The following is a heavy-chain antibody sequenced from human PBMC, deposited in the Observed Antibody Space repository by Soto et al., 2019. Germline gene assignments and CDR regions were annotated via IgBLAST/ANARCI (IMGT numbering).Heavy chain of an antibody. D-gene: IGHD3-10*01. Sequence: EVQLVESGGGLVQPGGSLRLSCAASGFTFSSYWMSWVRQAPGKGLEWVANIKQDGSEKYYVDSVKGRFTISRDNAKNSLYLQMNSLRGEDTAVYYCAREGAVRGVSSYYYYGMDVWGQGTTVTVSS. V-gene: IGHV3-7*04. CDR1: GFTFSSYW. J-gene: IGHJ6*02. CDR3: AREGAVRGVSSYYYYGMDV. CDR2: IKQDGSEK.